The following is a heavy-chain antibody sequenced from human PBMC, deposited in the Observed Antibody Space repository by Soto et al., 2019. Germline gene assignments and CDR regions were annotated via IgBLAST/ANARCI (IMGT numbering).Heavy chain of an antibody. J-gene: IGHJ6*03. V-gene: IGHV4-34*01. D-gene: IGHD6-13*01. CDR1: GGAFSGYY. CDR2: INPTGST. CDR3: ARGAAARPPNYESGRYYYYYYMDV. Sequence: SETLSLTCAVYGGAFSGYYWSWIRQSPGKGLEWIGEINPTGSTNYNPSLKSRITISLDPSKNQFSLKLRSVTAADMAVYYCARGAAARPPNYESGRYYYYYYMDVWDNGTTVTVSS.